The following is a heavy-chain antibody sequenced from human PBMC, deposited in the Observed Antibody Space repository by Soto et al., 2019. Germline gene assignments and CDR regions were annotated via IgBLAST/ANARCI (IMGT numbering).Heavy chain of an antibody. CDR3: ARELWGFDY. D-gene: IGHD7-27*01. V-gene: IGHV1-2*02. Sequence: QVQLVQSGAEVKKPGASVKVSCKASGYTFTGYYMHWVRQAPGQGLEWMGWINPNSGGTNYAQKFQGRVTMTRDTSISTGYMGLSRLRSYDTGVYYLARELWGFDYWGQGTLVTVSS. CDR2: INPNSGGT. J-gene: IGHJ4*02. CDR1: GYTFTGYY.